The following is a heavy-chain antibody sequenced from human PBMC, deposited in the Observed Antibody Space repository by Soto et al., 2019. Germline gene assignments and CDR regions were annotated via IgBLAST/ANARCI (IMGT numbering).Heavy chain of an antibody. CDR1: GDTFTRYG. V-gene: IGHV1-18*04. CDR2: ISAYNGNT. Sequence: ASVKVSCKASGDTFTRYGISWVRQAPGQGLEWMGWISAYNGNTNYAQKLQGRVTMTTATSTSTAYMELMSLRWDATAVYYCDRLADDPLGISGGVEPWGERTLVPVCS. J-gene: IGHJ5*02. D-gene: IGHD3-16*01. CDR3: DRLADDPLGISGGVEP.